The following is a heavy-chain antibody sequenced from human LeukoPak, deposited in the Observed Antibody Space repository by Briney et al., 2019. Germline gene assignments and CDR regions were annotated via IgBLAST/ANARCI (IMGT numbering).Heavy chain of an antibody. CDR3: ARDKEIHYDFWSGYYTGTYYYYGMDV. CDR2: ISSSSSTI. Sequence: GVSLRLSCAASGFTFSSYSMNWVRQAPGKGLEWVSYISSSSSTIYYADSVKGRFTISRDNAKNSLYLQMNSLRDEDTAVYYCARDKEIHYDFWSGYYTGTYYYYGMDVWGQGTTVTVSS. CDR1: GFTFSSYS. J-gene: IGHJ6*02. D-gene: IGHD3-3*01. V-gene: IGHV3-48*02.